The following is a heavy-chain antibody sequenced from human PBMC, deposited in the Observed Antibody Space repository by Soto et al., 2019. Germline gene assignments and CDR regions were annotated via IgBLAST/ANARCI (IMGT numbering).Heavy chain of an antibody. CDR1: GYTFTDYD. V-gene: IGHV1-8*01. J-gene: IGHJ4*02. D-gene: IGHD1-26*01. CDR2: MNPSSGYT. Sequence: QVQLVQSGAEVKKPGASVRVSCKASGYTFTDYDINWVRQATGQGLEWMGWMNPSSGYTGYAQKFQGRVTMTWDTSISTAYMELSSLTYADTDVYYCARFVRHQLPTIDYWGQGALVTVSS. CDR3: ARFVRHQLPTIDY.